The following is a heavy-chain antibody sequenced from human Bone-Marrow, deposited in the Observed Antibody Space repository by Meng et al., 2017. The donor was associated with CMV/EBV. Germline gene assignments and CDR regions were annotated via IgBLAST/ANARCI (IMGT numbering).Heavy chain of an antibody. J-gene: IGHJ6*01. Sequence: ASVKVSCKASGYTFTSYGISWVRQAPGQGLEWMGWISAYNGNTNYAQKLQGRVTMTTDTSTSTAYMELRSLRSDDTAVYYCASPFWSGYYYGMDVWGQGTTVTVYS. V-gene: IGHV1-18*01. D-gene: IGHD3-3*01. CDR2: ISAYNGNT. CDR1: GYTFTSYG. CDR3: ASPFWSGYYYGMDV.